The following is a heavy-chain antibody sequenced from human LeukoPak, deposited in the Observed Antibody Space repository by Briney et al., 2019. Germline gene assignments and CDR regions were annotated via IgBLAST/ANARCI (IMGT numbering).Heavy chain of an antibody. CDR2: ISGSGGST. CDR1: GFTFSSYA. J-gene: IGHJ5*02. V-gene: IGHV3-23*01. D-gene: IGHD3-22*01. CDR3: AKGHYYDSSGYDNWFDP. Sequence: HPGGSLRLSCAASGFTFSSYAMSWVRQAPGKGLEWVSAISGSGGSTYYADSVKGRSTISRDNSKNTLYLQMNSLRAEDTAVYYCAKGHYYDSSGYDNWFDPWGQGTLVTVSS.